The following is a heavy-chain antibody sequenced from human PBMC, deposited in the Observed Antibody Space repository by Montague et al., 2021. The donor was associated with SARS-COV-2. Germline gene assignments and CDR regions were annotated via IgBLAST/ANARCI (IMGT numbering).Heavy chain of an antibody. CDR1: VSSYSGSY. CDR3: ARVRYYGSGTSLGMDV. Sequence: SETLSLTCSRLVSSYSGSYRNCTRQNSRHHLNSYGDFNHKENTNYNPSLKSRVTISVDTSKNQFSLKLSSVTAADTAVYYCARVRYYGSGTSLGMDVWGQGTTVTVSS. V-gene: IGHV4-34*01. CDR2: FNHKENT. J-gene: IGHJ6*02. D-gene: IGHD3-10*01.